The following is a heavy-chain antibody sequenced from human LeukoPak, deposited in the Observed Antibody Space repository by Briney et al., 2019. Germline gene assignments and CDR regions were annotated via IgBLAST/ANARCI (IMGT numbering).Heavy chain of an antibody. CDR2: INQDGRTK. CDR1: GFTFTTYY. D-gene: IGHD7-27*01. CDR3: ARENWANDY. Sequence: GKSLRFSCAASGFTFTTYYMSWVRQAPGKGLEWVANINQDGRTKYYVDSVKGRFTISRDNAINSVFLQMNSLRAEDTAVYYCARENWANDYWGQGTLVTASS. J-gene: IGHJ4*02. V-gene: IGHV3-7*01.